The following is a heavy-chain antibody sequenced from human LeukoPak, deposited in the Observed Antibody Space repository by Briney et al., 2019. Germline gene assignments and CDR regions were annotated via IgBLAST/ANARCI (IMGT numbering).Heavy chain of an antibody. CDR3: AREGIQLPWEYWFDP. J-gene: IGHJ5*02. V-gene: IGHV3-30-3*01. D-gene: IGHD5-18*01. CDR2: ISYDANIGSNK. Sequence: GGSLRLSCATSGFTFSRYAMHWIRQAPGKGLEWVALISYDANIGSNKYYADSVKGRFTISRDNSKNTPYLQMNSLRAEDTAVYYCAREGIQLPWEYWFDPWGQGTLVTVSS. CDR1: GFTFSRYA.